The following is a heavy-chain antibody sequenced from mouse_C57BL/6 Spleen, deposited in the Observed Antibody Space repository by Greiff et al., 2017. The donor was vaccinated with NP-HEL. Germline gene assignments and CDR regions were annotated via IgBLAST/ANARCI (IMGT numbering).Heavy chain of an antibody. CDR2: INYDGSST. Sequence: EVQLVESEGGLVQPGSSMKLSCTASGFTFSDYYMAWVRQVPEKGLEWVANINYDGSSTYYLDSLKSRFIISRDNAKNILYLQMSSLKSEDTATYYCARDRGLRQEYYAMDYWGQGTSVTVSS. CDR1: GFTFSDYY. D-gene: IGHD2-4*01. J-gene: IGHJ4*01. V-gene: IGHV5-16*01. CDR3: ARDRGLRQEYYAMDY.